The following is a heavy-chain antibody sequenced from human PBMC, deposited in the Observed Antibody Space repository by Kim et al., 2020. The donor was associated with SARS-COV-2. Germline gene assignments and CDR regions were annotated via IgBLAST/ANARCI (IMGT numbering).Heavy chain of an antibody. Sequence: GGSLRLSCAASGFTFSSYGMHWVRQAPGKGLEWVAVISYDGSNKYYADSVKGRFTISRDNSKNTLYLQMNSLRAEDTAVYYCAKCWFVYYYYGMDVWGQGTTVTVSS. CDR1: GFTFSSYG. V-gene: IGHV3-30*18. CDR3: AKCWFVYYYYGMDV. CDR2: ISYDGSNK. J-gene: IGHJ6*02. D-gene: IGHD3-10*01.